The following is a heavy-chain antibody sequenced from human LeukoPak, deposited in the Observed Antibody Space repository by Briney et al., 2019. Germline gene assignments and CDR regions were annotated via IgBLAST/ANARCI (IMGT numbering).Heavy chain of an antibody. CDR2: ISAYNGNT. CDR1: GYTFTSYG. J-gene: IGHJ4*02. D-gene: IGHD3-16*02. CDR3: ASSLRLGELSFSLFDY. V-gene: IGHV1-18*01. Sequence: ASVKVSCKASGYTFTSYGISWVRQAPGQGLEWMGWISAYNGNTNYAQKLQGRVTMTTDTSTSTAYMELRSLRSDDTAVYYSASSLRLGELSFSLFDYWGQGTLVTVSS.